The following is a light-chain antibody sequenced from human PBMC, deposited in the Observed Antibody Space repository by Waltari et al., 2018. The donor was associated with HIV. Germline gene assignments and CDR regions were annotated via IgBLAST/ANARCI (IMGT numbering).Light chain of an antibody. J-gene: IGLJ1*01. Sequence: QSALTQPASVSGSPGQSITISCPGVGSYNLVSWYQLHPGKAPKRMIYEGSKRPSGVSNHFSGSKSGNTASLTISGLQAEDEAVYYCCAYAGGNTFYVFGTGTKVTVL. CDR1: VGSYNL. CDR3: CAYAGGNTFYV. V-gene: IGLV2-23*01. CDR2: EGS.